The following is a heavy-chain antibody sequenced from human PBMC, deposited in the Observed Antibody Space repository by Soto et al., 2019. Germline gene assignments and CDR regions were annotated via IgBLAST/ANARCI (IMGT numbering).Heavy chain of an antibody. D-gene: IGHD3-16*02. CDR2: INPSGGST. CDR3: AREANYDYIWGSYRYAGKYFDY. CDR1: GGTFSSYA. Sequence: ASVKVSCKASGGTFSSYAISWVRQTPGQGLEWMGIINPSGGSTSYAQKFQGRVTMTRDTSTSTVYMELSSLRSEDTAVYYCAREANYDYIWGSYRYAGKYFDYWGQGTLVTVSS. V-gene: IGHV1-46*03. J-gene: IGHJ4*02.